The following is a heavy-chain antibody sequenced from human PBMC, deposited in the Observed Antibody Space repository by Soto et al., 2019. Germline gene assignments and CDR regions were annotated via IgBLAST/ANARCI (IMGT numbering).Heavy chain of an antibody. J-gene: IGHJ4*02. D-gene: IGHD3-10*01. CDR2: VSAYNGNT. CDR3: AIYKGDGSGSYYGY. CDR1: GYTSTSYG. Sequence: QVQLVQSGAEVKKPGSSVKVSCKASGYTSTSYGISWVRQAPGQGLEWMGWVSAYNGNTNSAQKLQGRVTKTTDTFSSKAYREMRSLRSDDTGVYYWAIYKGDGSGSYYGYWGQGTLVTVSS. V-gene: IGHV1-18*01.